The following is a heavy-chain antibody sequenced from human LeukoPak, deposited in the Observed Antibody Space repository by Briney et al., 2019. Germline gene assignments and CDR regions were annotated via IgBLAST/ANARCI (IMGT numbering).Heavy chain of an antibody. J-gene: IGHJ6*02. D-gene: IGHD6-13*01. Sequence: SEILSLTCTVSGDSVRSYYWSWIRQPPRQRLEWLGHINDRGSTNYNPSLQGRVTISIDTSKNQFSLKVNSVTAADTAVYYCVRDSRYGSGWFEDGLDFWGQGTTVTVSS. CDR1: GDSVRSYY. V-gene: IGHV4-59*02. CDR2: INDRGST. CDR3: VRDSRYGSGWFEDGLDF.